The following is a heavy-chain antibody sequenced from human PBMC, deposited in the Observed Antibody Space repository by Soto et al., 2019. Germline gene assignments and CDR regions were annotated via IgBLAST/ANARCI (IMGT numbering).Heavy chain of an antibody. D-gene: IGHD2-21*01. V-gene: IGHV3-9*01. Sequence: EVQLVESGGGLVQPGRSLRLSCAASGFTFDDYVMHWVRQAPGKGLEWVSGISWNSGSIGYADSVKGRFTISRDNAKNSLYLQMNSLRAEDKALYYCAKDNWRGNVLSGVDYSFDIWGQGTMVTVSS. CDR1: GFTFDDYV. CDR3: AKDNWRGNVLSGVDYSFDI. J-gene: IGHJ3*02. CDR2: ISWNSGSI.